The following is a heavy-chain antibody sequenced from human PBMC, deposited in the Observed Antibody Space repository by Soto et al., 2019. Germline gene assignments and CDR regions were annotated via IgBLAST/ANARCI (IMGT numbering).Heavy chain of an antibody. CDR3: AKSWGEEIYYYYYAMDV. CDR1: GGYFNNRQTLNSYP. V-gene: IGHV1-69*06. J-gene: IGHJ6*02. CDR2: IIPLFGTT. Sequence: QVQVVQSGAEVKRPGSSGNVSCKASGGYFNNRQTLNSYPISWVRQAPGQGLEWMGGIIPLFGTTNYAQRCQGRVTITADKSTSTTYLALNNVTSDDTAVYYCAKSWGEEIYYYYYAMDVWGQGTTVTVSS. D-gene: IGHD3-16*01.